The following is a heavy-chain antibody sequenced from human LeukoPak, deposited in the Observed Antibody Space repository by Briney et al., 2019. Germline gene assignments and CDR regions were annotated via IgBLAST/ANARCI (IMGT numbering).Heavy chain of an antibody. D-gene: IGHD4-17*01. V-gene: IGHV4-38-2*02. Sequence: PSETLSLTCTVSGYSISSGYYWGWIRQPPGKGLEWIGSIYHSGSTYYNPSLKSRVTISVDTSKNQFSLKLSSVAAADTAVYYCASTVTTGIFDYWGQGTLVTVSS. CDR3: ASTVTTGIFDY. CDR1: GYSISSGYY. CDR2: IYHSGST. J-gene: IGHJ4*02.